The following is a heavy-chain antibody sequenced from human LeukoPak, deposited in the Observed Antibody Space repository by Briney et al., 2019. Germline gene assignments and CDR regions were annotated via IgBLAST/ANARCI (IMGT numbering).Heavy chain of an antibody. CDR1: GFTFSSYA. Sequence: PGGSLRLSCAASGFTFSSYAMSWVRQAPGKGLEWVSVISDSGGSTYYADSVKGRFTISRDNSKNTLYLQMNSRRAEDTAVYYCAKDRSSGGSCNNYWGQGTLVTVSS. J-gene: IGHJ4*02. V-gene: IGHV3-23*01. CDR2: ISDSGGST. CDR3: AKDRSSGGSCNNY. D-gene: IGHD2-15*01.